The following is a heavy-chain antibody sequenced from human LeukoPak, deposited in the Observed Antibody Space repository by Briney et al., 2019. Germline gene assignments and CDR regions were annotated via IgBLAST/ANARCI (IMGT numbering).Heavy chain of an antibody. J-gene: IGHJ5*02. CDR3: ARVLLSDYGSGTNWFDP. CDR1: GYTFTSYG. CDR2: ISAYNGNT. Sequence: ASVKVSCKASGYTFTSYGISWVRQAPGQGLEWMGWISAYNGNTNYAQKLQGRVTMTTDTSTSTACMELRSLRSDDTAVYYCARVLLSDYGSGTNWFDPWGQGTLVTVSS. V-gene: IGHV1-18*01. D-gene: IGHD3-10*01.